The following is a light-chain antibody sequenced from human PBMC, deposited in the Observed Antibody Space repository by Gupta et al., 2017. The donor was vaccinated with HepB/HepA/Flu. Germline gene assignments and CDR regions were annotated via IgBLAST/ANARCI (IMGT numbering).Light chain of an antibody. V-gene: IGLV2-8*01. J-gene: IGLJ1*01. CDR3: SAHAGGNAV. CDR1: SSDGGAYKY. Sequence: QSALTQPPSASGSPGQSVTISCTGTSSDGGAYKYVSWHQQHPGKAPKVIIYEGNKRPAGVPDRFSGSKSGNTAFLTVAGRQAEDEDDYYCSAHAGGNAVFGAGTKVTVL. CDR2: EGN.